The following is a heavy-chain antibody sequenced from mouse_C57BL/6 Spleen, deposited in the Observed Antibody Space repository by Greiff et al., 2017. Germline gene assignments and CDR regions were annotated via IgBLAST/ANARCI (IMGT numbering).Heavy chain of an antibody. V-gene: IGHV1-39*01. D-gene: IGHD1-1*01. Sequence: EVQLQESGPELVKPGASVKISCKASGYSFTDYNMNWVKQSNGKSLEWIGVINPNYGTTSYNQKFKGKATLTVDQSSSTAYMQLNSLTSEDSAVYYCARRGYGSREYYFDYWGQGTTLTVSS. J-gene: IGHJ2*01. CDR3: ARRGYGSREYYFDY. CDR1: GYSFTDYN. CDR2: INPNYGTT.